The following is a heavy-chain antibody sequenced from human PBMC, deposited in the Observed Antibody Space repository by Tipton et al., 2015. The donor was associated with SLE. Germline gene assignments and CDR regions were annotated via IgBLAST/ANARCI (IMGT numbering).Heavy chain of an antibody. J-gene: IGHJ4*02. CDR1: GFTFSSYW. CDR2: INSDGSST. Sequence: SLRLSCAASGFTFSSYWMHWVRQAPGKGLVWVSRINSDGSSTSYADSVKGRFTISRDNAKNTLYLQMNSPRAEDTAVYYCARDPDYGGNAGLDYWGQGTLVTVSS. V-gene: IGHV3-74*01. CDR3: ARDPDYGGNAGLDY. D-gene: IGHD4-23*01.